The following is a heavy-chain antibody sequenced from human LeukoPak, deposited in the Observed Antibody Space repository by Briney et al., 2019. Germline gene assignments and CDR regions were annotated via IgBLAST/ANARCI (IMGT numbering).Heavy chain of an antibody. CDR3: ASQSSGPDWFDP. Sequence: PSETLSLTCAVYGGSFSGYYWSWIRQPPGKGLEWIGEINHSGSTNYNPSLKSRVTISVDTSKNQFSLKLSSVTAADTAVYYCASQSSGPDWFDPWGQGTLVTVSS. V-gene: IGHV4-34*01. J-gene: IGHJ5*02. CDR1: GGSFSGYY. CDR2: INHSGST.